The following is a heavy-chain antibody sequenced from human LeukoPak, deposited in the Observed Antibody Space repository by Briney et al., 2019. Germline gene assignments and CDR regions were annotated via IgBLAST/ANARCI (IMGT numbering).Heavy chain of an antibody. V-gene: IGHV5-51*01. J-gene: IGHJ5*02. Sequence: GESLKISCKGSGYSFTSYWIGWVRQMPGKCLEWMGIIYPGDSDTRYSPSFQGQVTISADKSISTAYLQWSSLKASDTAIYYCARMALDSSSWYSNWFDPWGQGTLVTVSS. D-gene: IGHD6-13*01. CDR1: GYSFTSYW. CDR2: IYPGDSDT. CDR3: ARMALDSSSWYSNWFDP.